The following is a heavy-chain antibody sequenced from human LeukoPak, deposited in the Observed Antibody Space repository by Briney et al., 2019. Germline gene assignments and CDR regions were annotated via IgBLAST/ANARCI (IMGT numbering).Heavy chain of an antibody. J-gene: IGHJ6*02. CDR1: GGSISSGSYY. CDR2: IYTSGST. Sequence: SETLSLTCTVSGGSISSGSYYWSWIRQPAGKGLEWIGRIYTSGSTNYNPSLKSRVTISVDTSKNQFSLKLSSVTAADTAVYYCARTVTTMLGYYGMDVWGQGTTVTVFS. D-gene: IGHD4-11*01. V-gene: IGHV4-61*02. CDR3: ARTVTTMLGYYGMDV.